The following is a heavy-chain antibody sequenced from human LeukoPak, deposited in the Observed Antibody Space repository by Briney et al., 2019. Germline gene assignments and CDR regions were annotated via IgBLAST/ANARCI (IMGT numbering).Heavy chain of an antibody. V-gene: IGHV1-8*03. D-gene: IGHD6-13*01. CDR1: GYTFTSYD. J-gene: IGHJ5*02. CDR2: MNPNSGNT. CDR3: ARQFDGGSSWFGWFDP. Sequence: ASVKVSCKTSGYTFTSYDINWVRQATGQGLEWMGWMNPNSGNTGYAQKFQGRVTITADESTSTAYMELSSLRSEDTAVYYCARQFDGGSSWFGWFDPWGQGTLVTVSS.